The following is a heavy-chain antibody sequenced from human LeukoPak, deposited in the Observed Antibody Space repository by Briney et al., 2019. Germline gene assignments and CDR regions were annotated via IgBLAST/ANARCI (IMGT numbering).Heavy chain of an antibody. CDR3: ARDEYGRSRNPSRPLCDY. D-gene: IGHD4/OR15-4a*01. Sequence: GGALRLSCAASGFAFSAYSMHWVRQAPEKGLGWVSYIDPSSDTVYYADSVRGRFTISRDNAKNSLYLQMNSLRAEDTAVYYCARDEYGRSRNPSRPLCDYWGQGTPVTVSS. J-gene: IGHJ4*02. V-gene: IGHV3-48*04. CDR1: GFAFSAYS. CDR2: IDPSSDTV.